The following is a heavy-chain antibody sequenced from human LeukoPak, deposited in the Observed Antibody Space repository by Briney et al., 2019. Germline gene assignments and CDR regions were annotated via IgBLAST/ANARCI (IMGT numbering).Heavy chain of an antibody. V-gene: IGHV3-23*01. D-gene: IGHD5-24*01. Sequence: GGTLRLSCAASGFTFSIYGMNWVRQSPGKGLEWVSGIGGSGDRTYYADSVKGRFSISRDNSKNTLYLQINSLRVEDTAVYYCAKDMRMASFEHWGRGTQVTVSS. CDR3: AKDMRMASFEH. CDR2: IGGSGDRT. J-gene: IGHJ4*02. CDR1: GFTFSIYG.